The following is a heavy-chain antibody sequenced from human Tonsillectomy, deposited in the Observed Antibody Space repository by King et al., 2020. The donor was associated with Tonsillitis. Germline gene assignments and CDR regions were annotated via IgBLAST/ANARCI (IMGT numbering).Heavy chain of an antibody. J-gene: IGHJ5*02. D-gene: IGHD3-22*01. Sequence: QLVQSGAEVKKPGSSVKVSCKASGGTFSSYAITWVRQAPRQGLEWMGVIIPILGTTNYAQKFQGRVTIIADKSTSTAYMELNSLRSEDTAVYYCAREGGLDTSCYYPGDTWGQGTLVTVSS. V-gene: IGHV1-69*06. CDR3: AREGGLDTSCYYPGDT. CDR1: GGTFSSYA. CDR2: IIPILGTT.